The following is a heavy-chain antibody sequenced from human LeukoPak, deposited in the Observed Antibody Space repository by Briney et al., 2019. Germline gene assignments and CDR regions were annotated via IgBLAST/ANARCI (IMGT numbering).Heavy chain of an antibody. CDR1: GGSFSTYY. J-gene: IGHJ4*02. Sequence: SETLSLTCTVPGGSFSTYYWSWIRQPPGKGLEWIGHFYYSGSTNYNPSLKSRVTISVDTSRNQFSLKLTSVTAADTAVYYCARGQGGNYYLNYFDYWGQGALVTVSS. D-gene: IGHD1-26*01. CDR2: FYYSGST. CDR3: ARGQGGNYYLNYFDY. V-gene: IGHV4-59*01.